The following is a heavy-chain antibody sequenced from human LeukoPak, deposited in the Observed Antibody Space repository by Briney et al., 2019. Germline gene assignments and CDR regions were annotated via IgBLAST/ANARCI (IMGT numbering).Heavy chain of an antibody. V-gene: IGHV3-23*01. CDR1: GFTFSSFG. CDR3: ARRGYFDWLSSFDY. J-gene: IGHJ4*02. Sequence: GGSLRLSCAASGFTFSSFGMTWVRQAPGKGLEWVSGFSSSDGSTYYADSVKGRFTISRDNSKNTLYLQMNSLRAEDTAVYYCARRGYFDWLSSFDYWGQGTLVTVSS. CDR2: FSSSDGST. D-gene: IGHD3-9*01.